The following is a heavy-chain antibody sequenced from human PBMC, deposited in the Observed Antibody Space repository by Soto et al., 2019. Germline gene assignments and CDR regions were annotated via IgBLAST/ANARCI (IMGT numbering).Heavy chain of an antibody. CDR2: IKSKTDGGTT. J-gene: IGHJ4*02. Sequence: EVQLVESGGGLVKPGGSLRLSCAVSGFTFDKVWMNWVRQAPGKGLEWVGRIKSKTDGGTTDYAAPVKGRFTISRDDSTIMLYLQMNSLKTEDTGMYFCTTGRDDLLYWGQGTLVNVSS. V-gene: IGHV3-15*07. CDR3: TTGRDDLLY. CDR1: GFTFDKVW. D-gene: IGHD1-26*01.